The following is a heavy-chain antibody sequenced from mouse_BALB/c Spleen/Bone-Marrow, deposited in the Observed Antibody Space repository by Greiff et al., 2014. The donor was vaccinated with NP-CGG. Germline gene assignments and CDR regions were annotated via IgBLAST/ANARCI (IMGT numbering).Heavy chain of an antibody. D-gene: IGHD2-4*01. CDR3: ARSSYFDYDGAMDY. V-gene: IGHV3-2*02. CDR1: GYSITSDYA. J-gene: IGHJ4*01. CDR2: ISYSGST. Sequence: VQLQQSGPGLVKPSQSLSLTCTVTGYSITSDYAWNWIRQFPGNKLEWMCYISYSGSTSYDPSLKSRISITRDTSKNQFFLQLNSVTTEDTATYYCARSSYFDYDGAMDYWGQGTSVTVSS.